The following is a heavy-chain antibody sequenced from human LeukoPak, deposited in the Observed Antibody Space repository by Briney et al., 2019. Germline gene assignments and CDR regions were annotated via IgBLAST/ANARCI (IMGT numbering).Heavy chain of an antibody. CDR2: IYASGST. J-gene: IGHJ4*02. Sequence: SETLSLTXTVSGGSISSSSYYWGWIRQPPGKGLEWIGSIYASGSTYYNPSLKSRVTISVDTSKNQFSLKLSSVTAADTAVYYCASGSPYYFDYWGQGTLVTVSS. D-gene: IGHD1-26*01. V-gene: IGHV4-39*07. CDR1: GGSISSSSYY. CDR3: ASGSPYYFDY.